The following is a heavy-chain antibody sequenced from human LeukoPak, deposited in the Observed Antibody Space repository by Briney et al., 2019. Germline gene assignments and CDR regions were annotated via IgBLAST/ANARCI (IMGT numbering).Heavy chain of an antibody. Sequence: GGSLRLSCVASGFTNDYYMAWIRQAPGKGLEWIAYISAIGDDKYYADSVKGRFTISRDNAKNSMYLQMNSLRADDTALYYCARDGRGKYHLDLWGQGTLVAVPS. D-gene: IGHD1-26*01. CDR1: GFTNDYY. J-gene: IGHJ4*02. CDR3: ARDGRGKYHLDL. V-gene: IGHV3-11*01. CDR2: ISAIGDDK.